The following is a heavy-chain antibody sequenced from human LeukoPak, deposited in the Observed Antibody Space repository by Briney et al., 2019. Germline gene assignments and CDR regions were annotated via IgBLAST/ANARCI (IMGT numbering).Heavy chain of an antibody. J-gene: IGHJ4*02. V-gene: IGHV3-11*06. D-gene: IGHD1-26*01. CDR2: ISSSSSYT. CDR3: ARSAEWELPHFDY. Sequence: GGSLRLSCAASGFTFSDYYMSWIRQAPGKGLEWVSYISSSSSYTNYADSVKGRFTISRDNAKNSLYLQMNGLRAEDTAVYYCARSAEWELPHFDYWGQGTLVTVSS. CDR1: GFTFSDYY.